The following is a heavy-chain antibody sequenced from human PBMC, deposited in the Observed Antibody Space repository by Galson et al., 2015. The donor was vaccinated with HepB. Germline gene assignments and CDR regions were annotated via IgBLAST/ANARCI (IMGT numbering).Heavy chain of an antibody. Sequence: SLRLSCAASGFTFSSYNMNWVRQAPGRGLQWVSYIRSGTTIYYADSVKGRFTISRDNAKNSLYLQMNSLRAEDTAVYYCARDRYTSGWADAFDIWGQGAMVTVSS. CDR2: IRSGTTI. D-gene: IGHD6-25*01. J-gene: IGHJ3*02. CDR3: ARDRYTSGWADAFDI. CDR1: GFTFSSYN. V-gene: IGHV3-48*01.